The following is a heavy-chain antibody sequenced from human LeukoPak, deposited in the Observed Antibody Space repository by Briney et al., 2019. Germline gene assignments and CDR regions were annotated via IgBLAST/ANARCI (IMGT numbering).Heavy chain of an antibody. J-gene: IGHJ4*02. CDR2: IYTSGST. CDR1: GGSISSYY. V-gene: IGHV4-4*07. Sequence: SETLSLTCTVSGGSISSYYWSWIRQPAGKGLEWIGRIYTSGSTNYNPSLKSRVTMSVDTSKNQFSLELSSVTAADTAVYYCARDRSGYDYWYFDYWGQGTLVTVSS. D-gene: IGHD5-12*01. CDR3: ARDRSGYDYWYFDY.